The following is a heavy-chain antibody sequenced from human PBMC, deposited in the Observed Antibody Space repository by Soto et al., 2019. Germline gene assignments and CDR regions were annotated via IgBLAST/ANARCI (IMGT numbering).Heavy chain of an antibody. J-gene: IGHJ5*02. D-gene: IGHD3-9*01. CDR2: IKVDSGYT. CDR3: ATSYDTGFDP. Sequence: QLQLVQSAAEVKKPGASVRVSCKAYGYPFIKYGISWIRQAPEQGLEWMGWIKVDSGYTNYAQKFQGRVTVTADTSSDTAFMALMSLRLDDTAVYFCATSYDTGFDPWGQGTLVSVSS. CDR1: GYPFIKYG. V-gene: IGHV1-18*04.